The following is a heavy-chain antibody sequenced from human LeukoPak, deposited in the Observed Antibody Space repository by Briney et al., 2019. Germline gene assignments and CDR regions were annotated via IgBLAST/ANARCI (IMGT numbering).Heavy chain of an antibody. V-gene: IGHV3-33*01. D-gene: IGHD2-8*01. CDR1: GFTFSSYG. CDR2: IWFDGSNK. CDR3: ARDIPSYCTNGVCYETDY. Sequence: PGGSLRLSCAASGFTFSSYGMHWVRQAPGKGLEWVAVIWFDGSNKYYADSVKGRFTISRDNSKNTLYLQMNSLRAEDTAVYYCARDIPSYCTNGVCYETDYWGQGTLVTVSS. J-gene: IGHJ4*02.